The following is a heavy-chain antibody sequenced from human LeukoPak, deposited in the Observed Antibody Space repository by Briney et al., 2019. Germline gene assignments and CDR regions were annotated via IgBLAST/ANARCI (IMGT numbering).Heavy chain of an antibody. CDR2: IYSGGST. CDR1: GFTVSSNY. J-gene: IGHJ6*03. CDR3: ARDRRRSSGWDIKYYYHYMDV. Sequence: GGSLRLSCAASGFTVSSNYMSWVRQAPGKGLEWVSVIYSGGSTYYADSVKGRFTISRDNSKNTLYLQMNSLRAEDTAVYYCARDRRRSSGWDIKYYYHYMDVWGKGTTVTGSS. D-gene: IGHD6-19*01. V-gene: IGHV3-66*02.